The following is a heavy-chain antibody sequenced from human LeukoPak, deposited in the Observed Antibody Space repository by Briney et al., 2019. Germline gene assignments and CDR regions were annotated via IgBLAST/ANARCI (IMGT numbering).Heavy chain of an antibody. J-gene: IGHJ3*02. CDR1: GFTFSNYF. CDR3: ARERQDTVIHSGAFDI. D-gene: IGHD2-21*02. Sequence: PGGSLRLSCAASGFTFSNYFMHWVRQAPGKGLEWVADIASDGSHTFYVESVKGRFTISRDNSKNTLYLQMNSLRAEDTAVYFCARERQDTVIHSGAFDIWGQGTRVTVSS. CDR2: IASDGSHT. V-gene: IGHV3-30*04.